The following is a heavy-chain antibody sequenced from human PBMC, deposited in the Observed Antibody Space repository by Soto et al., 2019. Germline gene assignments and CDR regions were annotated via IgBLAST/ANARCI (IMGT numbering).Heavy chain of an antibody. J-gene: IGHJ6*02. CDR1: GFTFDDYA. V-gene: IGHV3-9*01. CDR3: AKALTIAAGSTYYYGMDV. D-gene: IGHD6-13*01. Sequence: GGSLRLSCAASGFTFDDYAMHWVRQAPGKGLEWVSGISWNSGSIGYADSVKGRFTISRDNAKNSLYLQMNSLRAEDTALYYCAKALTIAAGSTYYYGMDVWGQGTTVTVSS. CDR2: ISWNSGSI.